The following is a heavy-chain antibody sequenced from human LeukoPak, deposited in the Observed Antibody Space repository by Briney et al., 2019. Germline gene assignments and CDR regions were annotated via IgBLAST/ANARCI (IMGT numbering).Heavy chain of an antibody. Sequence: PGGSLRLSCAVSGITFSSYWMHWVRQDPGRGLLWVSRINTQGTYTNYADSVKGRFTISRDNAKNSLYLQMNSLRAGDTAVYYCARDLFSAAATPYYYYGMDVWGQGTMVTVSS. CDR3: ARDLFSAAATPYYYYGMDV. V-gene: IGHV3-74*01. J-gene: IGHJ6*02. CDR2: INTQGTYT. D-gene: IGHD6-13*01. CDR1: GITFSSYW.